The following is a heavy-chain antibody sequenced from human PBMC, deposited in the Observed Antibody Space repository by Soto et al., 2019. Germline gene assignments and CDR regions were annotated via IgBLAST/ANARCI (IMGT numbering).Heavy chain of an antibody. J-gene: IGHJ4*02. CDR1: GGTFSSYA. CDR2: IIPIFGTA. Sequence: QVQLVQSGAEVKKPGSSVKVSCKASGGTFSSYAISWVRQAPGQGLEWMGGIIPIFGTANYAQKFQGRVTITADESTSTAYMELSSLRSEDTAVYYCARDSSPITMVRGVIMYLDYWGQGTLVTVSP. CDR3: ARDSSPITMVRGVIMYLDY. V-gene: IGHV1-69*01. D-gene: IGHD3-10*01.